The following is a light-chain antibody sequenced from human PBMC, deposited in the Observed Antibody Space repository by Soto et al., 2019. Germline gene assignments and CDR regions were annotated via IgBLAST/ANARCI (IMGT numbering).Light chain of an antibody. CDR2: AAS. CDR3: QQSYSTPLT. V-gene: IGKV1-39*01. Sequence: DIQMTTSPSTLSGSVGDNVTITCRASQSISSYLNWYQQKPGKAPKLLSYAASSLQSGVPSRFSGSGSGTDFTLTISSLQPEDFATYYCQQSYSTPLTFCQGRLLEIK. J-gene: IGKJ5*01. CDR1: QSISSY.